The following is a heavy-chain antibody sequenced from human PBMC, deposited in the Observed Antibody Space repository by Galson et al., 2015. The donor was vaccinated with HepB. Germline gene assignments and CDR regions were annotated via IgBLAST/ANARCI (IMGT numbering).Heavy chain of an antibody. CDR3: ARDGYYDSSGTHDAFDI. CDR1: GGNFSSYA. Sequence: SVKVSCKASGGNFSSYAISWVRQAPGQGLEWMGGIIPIFGTANYAQKFQGRVTITADESTSTAYMELSSLRSEDTAVYYCARDGYYDSSGTHDAFDIWGQGTMVTVSS. CDR2: IIPIFGTA. V-gene: IGHV1-69*13. J-gene: IGHJ3*02. D-gene: IGHD3-22*01.